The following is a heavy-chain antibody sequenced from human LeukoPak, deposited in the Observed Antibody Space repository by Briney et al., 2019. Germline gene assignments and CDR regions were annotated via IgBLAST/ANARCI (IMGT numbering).Heavy chain of an antibody. D-gene: IGHD3-22*01. CDR2: IYTSGST. V-gene: IGHV4-4*07. J-gene: IGHJ3*02. Sequence: PSETLSLTCTVSGGSLSSYYWSWIRQPAGKGLEWIGRIYTSGSTNYNPSLKSRVTMSVDTSKNQFSLKLSSVTAADTAVYFCARGPYSYDSSGAFDIWGQGTMVTVSS. CDR3: ARGPYSYDSSGAFDI. CDR1: GGSLSSYY.